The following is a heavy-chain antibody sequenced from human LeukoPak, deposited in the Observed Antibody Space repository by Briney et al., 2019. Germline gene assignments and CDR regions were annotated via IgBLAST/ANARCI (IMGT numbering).Heavy chain of an antibody. Sequence: GASVKVSCKASGYTFTSYGISWVRQAPGQGLEWMGWISAYNGNTNYAQKFQGRVTITADKSTSTAYMELSSLRSEDTAVYYCARSYDSSGYYLYYFDYWGQGTLVTVSS. D-gene: IGHD3-22*01. V-gene: IGHV1-18*01. CDR3: ARSYDSSGYYLYYFDY. CDR1: GYTFTSYG. J-gene: IGHJ4*02. CDR2: ISAYNGNT.